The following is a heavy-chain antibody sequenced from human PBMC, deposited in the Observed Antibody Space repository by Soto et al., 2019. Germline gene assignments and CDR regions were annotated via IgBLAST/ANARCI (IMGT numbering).Heavy chain of an antibody. V-gene: IGHV3-30*18. J-gene: IGHJ4*02. CDR3: AKAVSLVGATFSDY. Sequence: SGGSLRLSCAASGFTLTTYGMHWVRQAPGKGLEWVAAMSYDGTKEYYADSVKGRFTISRDNSKNTLYLQMNSLRAEDTAVYYCAKAVSLVGATFSDYWGQGTLVTVSS. CDR2: MSYDGTKE. CDR1: GFTLTTYG. D-gene: IGHD1-26*01.